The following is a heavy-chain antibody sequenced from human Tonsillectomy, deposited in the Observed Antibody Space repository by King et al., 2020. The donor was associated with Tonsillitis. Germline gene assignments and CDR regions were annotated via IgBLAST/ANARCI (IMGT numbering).Heavy chain of an antibody. CDR1: GFTFSTYS. CDR2: ISSSSNYI. D-gene: IGHD3-9*01. J-gene: IGHJ6*02. V-gene: IGHV3-21*01. Sequence: VQLVESGGGLVKPGGSLRLSCAASGFTFSTYSMTWVRQAPGKGLEWVSSISSSSNYIYYADSVKGRFTISRDNAKNSLYLQMNSLRAEDTAVYYCERVVSLYDILPGPPLAHVMDVWGHGPPVPVSS. CDR3: ERVVSLYDILPGPPLAHVMDV.